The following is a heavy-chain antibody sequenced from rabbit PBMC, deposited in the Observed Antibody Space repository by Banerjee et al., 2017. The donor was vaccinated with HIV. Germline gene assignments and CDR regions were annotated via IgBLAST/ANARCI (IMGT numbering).Heavy chain of an antibody. CDR3: VRDRYDDYGDSVLR. J-gene: IGHJ6*01. V-gene: IGHV1S40*01. Sequence: QSLVESGGDLVKPGASLTLTCTASGFSFSSSYWICWVRQAPGKGLEWIGCIYTGDGSTYYASWAKGRFTISKTSSTTVTLQLNSLTAADTATYFCVRDRYDDYGDSVLRWGPGTLVTVS. CDR1: GFSFSSSYW. CDR2: IYTGDGST. D-gene: IGHD2-1*01.